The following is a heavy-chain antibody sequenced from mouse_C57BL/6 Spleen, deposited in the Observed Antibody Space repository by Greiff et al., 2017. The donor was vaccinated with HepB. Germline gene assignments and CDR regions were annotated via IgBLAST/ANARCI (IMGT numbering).Heavy chain of an antibody. CDR3: ARGNYYGNLFDY. D-gene: IGHD2-1*01. V-gene: IGHV1-82*01. Sequence: QVQLQQSGPELVKPGASVKISCKASGYAFSSSWMNWVKQRPGKGLEWIGRIYPGDGDTNYNGKFKGKATLTADKSSSTAYMQLSSLTSEDSAVYFCARGNYYGNLFDYWGQGTTLTVSS. CDR2: IYPGDGDT. CDR1: GYAFSSSW. J-gene: IGHJ2*01.